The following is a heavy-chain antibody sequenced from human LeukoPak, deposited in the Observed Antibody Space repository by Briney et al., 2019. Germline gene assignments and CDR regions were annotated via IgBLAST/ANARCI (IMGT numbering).Heavy chain of an antibody. CDR3: AKDLYNYYDSSGSLAY. CDR2: ISCSSTTI. Sequence: GGSLRLSCAASGFTFSTYDMNWVRQAPGKGLEWVSYISCSSTTIYYADSVKGRFTISRDNTKNSLYLQMNSLRAEDTAVYYCAKDLYNYYDSSGSLAYWGQGTLVTVSS. V-gene: IGHV3-48*04. CDR1: GFTFSTYD. J-gene: IGHJ4*02. D-gene: IGHD3-22*01.